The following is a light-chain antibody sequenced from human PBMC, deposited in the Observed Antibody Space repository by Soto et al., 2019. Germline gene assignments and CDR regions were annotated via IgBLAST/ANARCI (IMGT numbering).Light chain of an antibody. Sequence: EIVLTQSPGTLSLSPGERATLSCRASQSVSSSYLAWYQQKPGQAPRLLIYGASSRATGIPDRFSGSGSGTDFNLTISRLEPQDFVVYYCQQYGSSTWTFGQGTKVEIK. V-gene: IGKV3-20*01. CDR2: GAS. J-gene: IGKJ1*01. CDR1: QSVSSSY. CDR3: QQYGSSTWT.